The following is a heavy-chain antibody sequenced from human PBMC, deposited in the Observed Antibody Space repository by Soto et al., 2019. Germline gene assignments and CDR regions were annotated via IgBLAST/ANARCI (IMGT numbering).Heavy chain of an antibody. J-gene: IGHJ6*03. CDR1: GYSFTSYW. V-gene: IGHV5-51*01. Sequence: LGESLKISCKGSGYSFTSYWIGWVRQMPGKGLEWMGIIYPGDSDTRYSPSFQGQVTISADKSISTSYLQWSSLKASDTAMYYCASLQRDCSSTSCYAGYYYYYMDVWGKGTTVTVSS. D-gene: IGHD2-2*01. CDR3: ASLQRDCSSTSCYAGYYYYYMDV. CDR2: IYPGDSDT.